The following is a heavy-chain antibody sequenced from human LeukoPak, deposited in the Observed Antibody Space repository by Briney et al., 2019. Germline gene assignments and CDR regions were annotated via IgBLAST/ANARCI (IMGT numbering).Heavy chain of an antibody. V-gene: IGHV1-8*01. Sequence: GASVKVSCKASGYTFTSYDINWVRQATGQGLEWMGWMNPNSGSTGYAQNFQGRVTMTRNTSITTAYMDLSSLSSDDTAVYYCVREGWGATTDTGDYWGQGTLVTVSS. D-gene: IGHD1-1*01. J-gene: IGHJ4*02. CDR3: VREGWGATTDTGDY. CDR1: GYTFTSYD. CDR2: MNPNSGST.